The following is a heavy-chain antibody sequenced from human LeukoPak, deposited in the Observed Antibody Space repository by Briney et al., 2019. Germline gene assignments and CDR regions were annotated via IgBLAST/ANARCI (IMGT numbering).Heavy chain of an antibody. J-gene: IGHJ4*02. CDR2: MSPNSGNT. CDR1: GHSFTSSD. Sequence: ASVKVSCKASGHSFTSSDINWGRQAAGQGLEWMAWMSPNSGNTGYAQKFQGRVTMTRDTSINTAYLELSSLRSEDTAVYYCVKSAQWGQGTLVTVSS. V-gene: IGHV1-8*01. CDR3: VKSAQ.